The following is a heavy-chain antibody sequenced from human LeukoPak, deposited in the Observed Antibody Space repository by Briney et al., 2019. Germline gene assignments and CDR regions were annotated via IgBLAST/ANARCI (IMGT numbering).Heavy chain of an antibody. D-gene: IGHD3-3*01. CDR3: ARDHAFSYYYYYMDV. J-gene: IGHJ6*03. V-gene: IGHV3-7*01. CDR1: GFIFSSYW. Sequence: GGSLRLSCAASGFIFSSYWMSWVRQAPGKGLEWVANINQDGSEKYYVDSVKGRFTISRDSAKNSLFLQMNSLRADDTAVYYCARDHAFSYYYYYMDVWGKGTTVTVSS. CDR2: INQDGSEK.